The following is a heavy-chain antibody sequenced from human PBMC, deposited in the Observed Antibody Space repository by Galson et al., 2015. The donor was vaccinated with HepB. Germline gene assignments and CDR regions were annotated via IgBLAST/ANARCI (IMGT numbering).Heavy chain of an antibody. Sequence: SLRLSCAASGFTVSTTHMSWVRQAPGKGLESVSMIYSGGTTSYADSVKDRFTIYRDISKNTLYLQLNSPTAEDTAVYYCARGRSGGYYDYWGQGALVTVSP. V-gene: IGHV3-66*01. D-gene: IGHD4-23*01. CDR1: GFTVSTTH. CDR3: ARGRSGGYYDY. CDR2: IYSGGTT. J-gene: IGHJ4*02.